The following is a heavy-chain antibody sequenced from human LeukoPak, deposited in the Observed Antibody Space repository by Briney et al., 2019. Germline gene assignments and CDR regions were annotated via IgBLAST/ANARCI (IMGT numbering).Heavy chain of an antibody. CDR2: IYPDDSDT. J-gene: IGHJ4*02. D-gene: IGHD2/OR15-2a*01. CDR1: EYSFSNYW. V-gene: IGHV5-51*01. Sequence: GESLKISCQGSEYSFSNYWVSWVRQMPGKGLEWMGIIYPDDSDTRYSPSFRGQVTMSADKSISTAYLQWSSLKASDTAMYFCARQEYSSSVPDYWGQGTLVTVSS. CDR3: ARQEYSSSVPDY.